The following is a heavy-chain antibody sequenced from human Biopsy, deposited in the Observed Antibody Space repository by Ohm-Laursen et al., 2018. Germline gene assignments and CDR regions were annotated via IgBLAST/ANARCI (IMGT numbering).Heavy chain of an antibody. J-gene: IGHJ4*02. D-gene: IGHD7-27*01. V-gene: IGHV4-59*01. CDR1: GGSISGYY. CDR2: IYYHNGRS. Sequence: QTLSLTCAVSGGSISGYYWTWIRQSPGKGLEWIGYIYYHNGRSSYNPSLKSRVTMSVDTSQNQFSLNLNSVTAADTAVYYCARLTGDPSYWGQGILVTVSS. CDR3: ARLTGDPSY.